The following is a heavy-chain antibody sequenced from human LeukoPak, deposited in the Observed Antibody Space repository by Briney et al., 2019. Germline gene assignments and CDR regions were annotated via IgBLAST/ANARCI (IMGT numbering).Heavy chain of an antibody. CDR1: GFTFDDYG. CDR3: ARDHDYGDSRRFDY. J-gene: IGHJ4*02. Sequence: GGSLRLSCAASGFTFDDYGLSWVRQVPGKGLEWVSGLNWNGASTGYADSVKGRFTISRDNAKNSLYLQMNSLRAEDTALYHCARDHDYGDSRRFDYWGQGTLVTVSS. CDR2: LNWNGAST. D-gene: IGHD4-17*01. V-gene: IGHV3-20*01.